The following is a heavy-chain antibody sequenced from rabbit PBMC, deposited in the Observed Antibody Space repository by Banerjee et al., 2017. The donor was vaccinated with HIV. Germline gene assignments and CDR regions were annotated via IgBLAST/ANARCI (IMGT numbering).Heavy chain of an antibody. Sequence: QEQLVESGGGLVQPEGSLTLTCKASGSDISSNAMCWVRQAPGKGLELIACIYSSNGDKWYASWVNGRFTISRSTSLNTVDLKMTSLTAADTATYFCARDGYAGYGYPNLWGPGTLVTVS. D-gene: IGHD7-1*01. CDR1: GSDISSNA. CDR3: ARDGYAGYGYPNL. V-gene: IGHV1S47*01. J-gene: IGHJ4*01. CDR2: IYSSNGDK.